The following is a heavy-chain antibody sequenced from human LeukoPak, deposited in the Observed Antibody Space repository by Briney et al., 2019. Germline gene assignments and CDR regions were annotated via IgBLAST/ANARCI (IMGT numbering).Heavy chain of an antibody. CDR3: ARDFKDLGS. CDR1: GFTFSTYW. D-gene: IGHD2-15*01. CDR2: INTDGTNT. J-gene: IGHJ5*02. Sequence: PGRSLRLSCAASGFTFSTYWMHWVRQAPGKGLVWVSRINTDGTNTIYADSVKGRFTISRDNAKNTLYLQMNSLRAEDTAMYYCARDFKDLGSWGQGTPVTVSS. V-gene: IGHV3-74*01.